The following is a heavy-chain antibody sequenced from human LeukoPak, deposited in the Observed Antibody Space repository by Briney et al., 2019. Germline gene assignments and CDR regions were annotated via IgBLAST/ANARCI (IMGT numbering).Heavy chain of an antibody. V-gene: IGHV1-8*02. Sequence: ASVKVSCKASGYTFTSYGISWARQAPGQGFEWMGWMNPNSGNTGYAQKFQGRVTMTRNTPISTAYMELSSLRSEDTAVYYCARGPRGLLWFGYSREGFDIWGQGTMVTVSS. CDR3: ARGPRGLLWFGYSREGFDI. J-gene: IGHJ3*02. CDR1: GYTFTSYG. CDR2: MNPNSGNT. D-gene: IGHD3-10*01.